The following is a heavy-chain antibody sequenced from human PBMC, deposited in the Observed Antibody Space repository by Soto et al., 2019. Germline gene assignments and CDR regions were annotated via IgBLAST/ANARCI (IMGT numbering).Heavy chain of an antibody. CDR2: IIPIFGTA. CDR3: ARSYYDSSGLGGWFDP. J-gene: IGHJ5*02. V-gene: IGHV1-69*01. Sequence: QVQLVQSGAEVKKPGASVKVACKASGGTFSSYAISWVRQAPGQGLEWMGGIIPIFGTANYAQKFQGRVTSTADESTRPAYMELSSLRSEDTAVYYCARSYYDSSGLGGWFDPWGQGTLVTVSS. CDR1: GGTFSSYA. D-gene: IGHD3-22*01.